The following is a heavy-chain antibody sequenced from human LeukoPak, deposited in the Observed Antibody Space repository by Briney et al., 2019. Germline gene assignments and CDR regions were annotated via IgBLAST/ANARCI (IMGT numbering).Heavy chain of an antibody. J-gene: IGHJ4*02. D-gene: IGHD6-13*01. Sequence: ASVKVSCKASGYTFSSYWTHWVRQAPGQGLEWMGIINPSDGSTTYAQKVQGRVTMTRDTSTSTVSMELTSLRSDDTAVYYCARESAAAGAIGDYWGQGTLVTVSS. CDR2: INPSDGST. V-gene: IGHV1-46*01. CDR3: ARESAAAGAIGDY. CDR1: GYTFSSYW.